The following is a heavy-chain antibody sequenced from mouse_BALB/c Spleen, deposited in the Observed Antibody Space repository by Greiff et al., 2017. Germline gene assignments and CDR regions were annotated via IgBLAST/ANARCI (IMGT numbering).Heavy chain of an antibody. Sequence: EVQRVESGGDLVKPGGSLKLSCAASGFTFSSYGMSWVRQTPDKRLEWVATISSGGSYTYYPDSVKGRFTISRDNAKNTLYLQMSSLKSEDTAMYYCARQRGPPYAMDYWGQGTSVTVSS. CDR3: ARQRGPPYAMDY. CDR2: ISSGGSYT. V-gene: IGHV5-6*01. CDR1: GFTFSSYG. J-gene: IGHJ4*01.